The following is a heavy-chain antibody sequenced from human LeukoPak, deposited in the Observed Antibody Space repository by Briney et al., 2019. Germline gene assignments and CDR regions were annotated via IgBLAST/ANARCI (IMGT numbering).Heavy chain of an antibody. V-gene: IGHV1-2*02. D-gene: IGHD3-22*01. Sequence: GASVKVSCKASGYTFTGYYMHWVRQAPGQGLEWMGWINPNSGGTNYAQKFQGRVTMTRDTSISTAYMELSRLRSDDTAVYYCAGDLYYYDSSGGGPWDAFDIWGQGTMVTVSS. CDR2: INPNSGGT. J-gene: IGHJ3*02. CDR3: AGDLYYYDSSGGGPWDAFDI. CDR1: GYTFTGYY.